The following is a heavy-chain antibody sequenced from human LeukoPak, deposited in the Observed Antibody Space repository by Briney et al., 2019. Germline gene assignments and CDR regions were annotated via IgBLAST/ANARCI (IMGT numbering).Heavy chain of an antibody. J-gene: IGHJ4*02. CDR1: GFTFSSYE. Sequence: GGSLRLSCAASGFTFSSYEMSWVRQAPGKGLEWVSVIYSGGSTYYADSVKGRFTISRDNSKNTLYLQMNSLRAEDTAVYYCAKSGSGHFDYWGQGTLVTVSS. CDR3: AKSGSGHFDY. V-gene: IGHV3-53*01. D-gene: IGHD1-26*01. CDR2: IYSGGST.